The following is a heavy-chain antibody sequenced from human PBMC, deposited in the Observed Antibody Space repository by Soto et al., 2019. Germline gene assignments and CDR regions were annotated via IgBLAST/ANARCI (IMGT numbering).Heavy chain of an antibody. D-gene: IGHD4-17*01. CDR1: GFTFSSYG. V-gene: IGHV3-33*01. Sequence: GGSLRLSCAASGFTFSSYGMHWVRQAPGKGLEWVAVIWYDGSNKYYADSVKGRFTISRDNSKNTLYLQMNSLRAEDTAVYYCARTDYGDSGTGSVWGQGTTVTVSS. CDR2: IWYDGSNK. J-gene: IGHJ6*02. CDR3: ARTDYGDSGTGSV.